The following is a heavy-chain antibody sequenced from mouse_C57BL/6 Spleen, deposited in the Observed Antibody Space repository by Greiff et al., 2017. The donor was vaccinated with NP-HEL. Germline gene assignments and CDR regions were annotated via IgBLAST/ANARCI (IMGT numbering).Heavy chain of an antibody. CDR2: IHPNSGST. J-gene: IGHJ3*01. V-gene: IGHV1-64*01. CDR1: GYTFTSYS. CDR3: AKGPYDYDVSWFAY. D-gene: IGHD2-4*01. Sequence: QVQLQQPGAELVKPGASVKLSCKASGYTFTSYSMHWVKQRPGQGLEWIGMIHPNSGSTNYNEKFKSKATLTVDKSSSTAYMQLSSLTSEDSAVYYCAKGPYDYDVSWFAYWGQGTLVTVSA.